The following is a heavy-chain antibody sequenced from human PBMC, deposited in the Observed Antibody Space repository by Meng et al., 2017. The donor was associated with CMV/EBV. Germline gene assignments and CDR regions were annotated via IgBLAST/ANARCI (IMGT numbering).Heavy chain of an antibody. Sequence: QGLLVHPGPEVNGLGASLKGSCQTSGYSFSDHYMHWVRQAPGQGLEWMGWIYPNSGGTHYAQKFQDRVTMTRDTSISTVYMELSRLTSDDTAVYYCVRDHNWGPDYWGQGTLVTVSS. CDR1: GYSFSDHY. D-gene: IGHD1-1*01. CDR3: VRDHNWGPDY. V-gene: IGHV1-2*02. CDR2: IYPNSGGT. J-gene: IGHJ4*02.